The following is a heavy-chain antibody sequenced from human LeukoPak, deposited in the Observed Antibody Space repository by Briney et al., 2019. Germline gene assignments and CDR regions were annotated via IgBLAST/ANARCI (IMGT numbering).Heavy chain of an antibody. CDR3: GREYSRSSGFYYFDP. V-gene: IGHV1-46*01. CDR1: GYTFTDYY. CDR2: IYPSGGST. D-gene: IGHD6-6*01. J-gene: IGHJ5*02. Sequence: ASVKVSCKASGYTFTDYYMHWVRQAPGQGLEWMGIIYPSGGSTSYAQKFQGRVTMTRDTSTSTVYMELSSLRSEDTAVYYCGREYSRSSGFYYFDPWGQGTPVTVSS.